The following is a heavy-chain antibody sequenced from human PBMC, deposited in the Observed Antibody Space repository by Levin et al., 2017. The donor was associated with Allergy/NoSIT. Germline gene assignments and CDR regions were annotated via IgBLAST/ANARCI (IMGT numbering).Heavy chain of an antibody. CDR3: ATIPCSGGSCYELHDAFDI. CDR1: GFTFSSYE. D-gene: IGHD2-15*01. V-gene: IGHV3-48*03. CDR2: ISSSGSTI. J-gene: IGHJ3*02. Sequence: GESLKISCAASGFTFSSYEMNWVRQAPGKGLEWVSYISSSGSTIYYADSVKGRFTISRDNAKNSLYLQMNSLRAEDTAVYYCATIPCSGGSCYELHDAFDIWGQGTMVTVSS.